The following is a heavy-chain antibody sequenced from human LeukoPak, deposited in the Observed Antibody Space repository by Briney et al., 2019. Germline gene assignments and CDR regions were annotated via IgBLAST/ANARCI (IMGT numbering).Heavy chain of an antibody. CDR2: ISGTGGST. D-gene: IGHD1-26*01. J-gene: IGHJ4*02. Sequence: GGSLRLSCAASGFTFNSYAVNWVRQAPGKGLEWVSTISGTGGSTFYADSVKGRFTISRDNSKNTVYMQMNSLRAEDTAVYYCAIDQGGSYTPFDYWGQGTLVTVSS. V-gene: IGHV3-23*01. CDR1: GFTFNSYA. CDR3: AIDQGGSYTPFDY.